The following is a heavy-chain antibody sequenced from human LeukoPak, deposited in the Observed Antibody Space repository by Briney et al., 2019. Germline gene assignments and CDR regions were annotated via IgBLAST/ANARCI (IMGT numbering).Heavy chain of an antibody. J-gene: IGHJ4*02. CDR3: ARGWLGEGLPLLEWSAGGLGY. Sequence: ASVKVSCKASGGTFSSYAISWVRQAPGQGLEWMGGIIPIFGTANYAQKFQGRVTITTDESTSTAYMELSSLRSEDTAVYYCARGWLGEGLPLLEWSAGGLGYWGQGTLVTVSS. D-gene: IGHD3-3*01. CDR1: GGTFSSYA. CDR2: IIPIFGTA. V-gene: IGHV1-69*05.